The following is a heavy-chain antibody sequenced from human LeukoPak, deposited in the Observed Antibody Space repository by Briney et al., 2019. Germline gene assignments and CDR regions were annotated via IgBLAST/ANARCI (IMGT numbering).Heavy chain of an antibody. Sequence: ASVKVSCKASGYIFTSYFMHWVRQAPGQGLEWMGLINPSGGGTTYAQNFQGRVTMTRDTSTNTVYMDLSSLRSEDTAVYYCARGKAFDSTASTDFWGQGTLVTVSS. CDR2: INPSGGGT. CDR3: ARGKAFDSTASTDF. V-gene: IGHV1-46*01. CDR1: GYIFTSYF. D-gene: IGHD2/OR15-2a*01. J-gene: IGHJ4*02.